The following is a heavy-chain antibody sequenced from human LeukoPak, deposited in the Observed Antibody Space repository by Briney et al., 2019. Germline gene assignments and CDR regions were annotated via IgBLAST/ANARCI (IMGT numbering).Heavy chain of an antibody. CDR3: AREFRGVTRYFDY. J-gene: IGHJ4*02. V-gene: IGHV3-48*03. Sequence: GGSLRLSCAASGFTFSSYEMNWVHQAPGKGLEWVSYISSSGSTKYYADSVKGRFTISRDNAKNSLYLQMNSLRAEDTAVYYCAREFRGVTRYFDYWGQGTLVTVSS. D-gene: IGHD3-10*01. CDR1: GFTFSSYE. CDR2: ISSSGSTK.